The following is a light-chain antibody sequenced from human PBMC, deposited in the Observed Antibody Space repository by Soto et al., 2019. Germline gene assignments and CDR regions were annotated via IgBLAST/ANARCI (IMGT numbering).Light chain of an antibody. CDR1: QSVSSN. CDR3: QQSNTWPPWT. CDR2: AAP. J-gene: IGKJ1*01. V-gene: IGKV3-15*01. Sequence: EIVMTQSPASLSVSPGERATLSCRASQSVSSNLAWYQQKPGQAPRLLIYAAPTRATGIPARFSGSGSGTEFTLTISSLQSEDFAVYYCQQSNTWPPWTFGQGTKVEIK.